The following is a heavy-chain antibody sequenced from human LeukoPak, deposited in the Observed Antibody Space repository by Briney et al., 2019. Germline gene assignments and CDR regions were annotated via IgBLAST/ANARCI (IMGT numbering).Heavy chain of an antibody. CDR2: INPNSGGT. CDR3: ARVVRAAAAPRSYFQH. CDR1: GYTFTGYY. V-gene: IGHV1-2*02. Sequence: GASVKVSCKASGYTFTGYYMQWVRQAPGQGLEWMGWINPNSGGTNYAQKFQGRVTMTRDTSISTAYMELSRLRSDDTAVYYCARVVRAAAAPRSYFQHWGQGTLVTVSS. J-gene: IGHJ1*01. D-gene: IGHD6-13*01.